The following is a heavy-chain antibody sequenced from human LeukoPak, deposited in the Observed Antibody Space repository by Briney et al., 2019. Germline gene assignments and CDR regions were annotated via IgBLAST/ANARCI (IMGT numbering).Heavy chain of an antibody. CDR2: ISYDGSNK. D-gene: IGHD3-10*01. CDR1: GFTFSSYA. J-gene: IGHJ6*04. V-gene: IGHV3-30*04. Sequence: PGRSLRLSCAASGFTFSSYAMHWVRQAPGKGVEWGAVISYDGSNKYYADSVKGRFTISRDNSKNTLYQQMNSLRAEDTAVYYCAREGGVRGVILRGMDVWGKGTTVTVSS. CDR3: AREGGVRGVILRGMDV.